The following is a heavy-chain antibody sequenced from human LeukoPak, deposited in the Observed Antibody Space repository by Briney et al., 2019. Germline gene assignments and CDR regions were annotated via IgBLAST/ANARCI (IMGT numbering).Heavy chain of an antibody. CDR3: AREDIVVVPAARDAFDI. CDR1: GYTFSSHS. V-gene: IGHV3-21*01. J-gene: IGHJ3*02. D-gene: IGHD2-2*01. CDR2: ISSSSSYI. Sequence: GGSLRLSCAASGYTFSSHSMNWVRQAPGKGLEWVSSISSSSSYIYYADSVKGRFTISRDNAKNSLYLQMNSLRAEDTAVYYCAREDIVVVPAARDAFDIWGQGTMVTVSS.